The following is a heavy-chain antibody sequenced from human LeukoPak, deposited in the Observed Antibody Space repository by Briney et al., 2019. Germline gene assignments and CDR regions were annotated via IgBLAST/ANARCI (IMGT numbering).Heavy chain of an antibody. D-gene: IGHD5-18*01. J-gene: IGHJ4*02. CDR1: GGSISSSSYY. V-gene: IGHV4-61*02. CDR3: ARDIEDTAMDYYFDY. CDR2: IYTSGST. Sequence: SETLSLTCTVSGGSISSSSYYWSWIRQPAGKGLEWIGRIYTSGSTNYNPSLKSRVTMSVDTSKNQFSLKLSSVTAADTAVYYCARDIEDTAMDYYFDYWGQGTLVTVSS.